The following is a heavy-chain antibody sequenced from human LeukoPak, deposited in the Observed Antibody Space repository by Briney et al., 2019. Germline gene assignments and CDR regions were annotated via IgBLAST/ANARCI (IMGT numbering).Heavy chain of an antibody. V-gene: IGHV4-38-2*02. CDR2: RHHSGST. J-gene: IGHJ4*02. Sequence: SDTLSLTCTVSGYSISRGYYWGWIRQPPGKGLEWVGGRHHSGSTYYNPALKSRVTISVDTSKNQFSLHLYSVTAADTAVYYCASRVGSSDCFDYWGQGPLVTVSS. CDR3: ASRVGSSDCFDY. CDR1: GYSISRGYY. D-gene: IGHD6-6*01.